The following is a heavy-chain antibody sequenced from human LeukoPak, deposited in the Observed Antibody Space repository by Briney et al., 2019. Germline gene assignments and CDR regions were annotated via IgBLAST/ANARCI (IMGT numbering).Heavy chain of an antibody. Sequence: SVKVSCKASGGTFSSYAISWVRQAPGQGLEWMGGIIPIFGTANYAQKFQGRVTIAADESTSTAYMELSSLRSEDTAVYYCARRSRYYYYGMDVWGKGTTVTVSS. CDR1: GGTFSSYA. CDR3: ARRSRYYYYGMDV. J-gene: IGHJ6*04. V-gene: IGHV1-69*01. CDR2: IIPIFGTA.